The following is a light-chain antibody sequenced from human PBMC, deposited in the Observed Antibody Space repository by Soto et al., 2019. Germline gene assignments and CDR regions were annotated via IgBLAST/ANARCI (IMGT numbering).Light chain of an antibody. Sequence: QSVLTQHPSASGSPGQSVTISCTGTSSDVGGYNYVSWYQQYPGRAPKLMIYEVTKRPSGVPDRFSGSKSGNTASLTVSGLQAEDEADYDCSSYAASNNFYFVFGGGTKLTVL. CDR2: EVT. CDR1: SSDVGGYNY. V-gene: IGLV2-8*01. J-gene: IGLJ3*02. CDR3: SSYAASNNFYFV.